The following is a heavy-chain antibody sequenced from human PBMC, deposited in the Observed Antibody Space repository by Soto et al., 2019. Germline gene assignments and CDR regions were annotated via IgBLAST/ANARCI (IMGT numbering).Heavy chain of an antibody. V-gene: IGHV3-23*01. J-gene: IGHJ6*02. CDR1: GFTFSSYA. D-gene: IGHD5-18*01. Sequence: GVSLRLSCAAAGFTFSSYAMSWVRQAPGKGLEWVSAVSGSGGSTYYADSVKGRFTISRDNSKNTLYLQMNSLRAEDTAVYYCAKEGQRRGYSYGFSDYGMDVWGQGTTVTVSS. CDR2: VSGSGGST. CDR3: AKEGQRRGYSYGFSDYGMDV.